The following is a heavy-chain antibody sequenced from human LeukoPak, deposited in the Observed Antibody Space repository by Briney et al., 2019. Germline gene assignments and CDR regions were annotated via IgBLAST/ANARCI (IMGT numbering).Heavy chain of an antibody. CDR1: XXXXXXXX. J-gene: IGHJ4*02. V-gene: IGHV3-53*01. D-gene: IGHD2-15*01. CDR3: ARGGGYYPIDY. Sequence: LXXSCAAXXXXXXXXXMNXXRXAXGXXLXXVSVLYSDGRTYYADSVKGRFTISRDTSKNTLYLQVNSLRAEDTAVYYCARGGGYYPIDYWGQGTLVTVSS. CDR2: LYSDGRT.